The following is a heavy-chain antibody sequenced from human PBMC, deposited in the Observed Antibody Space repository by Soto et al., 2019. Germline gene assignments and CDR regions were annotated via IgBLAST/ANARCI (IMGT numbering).Heavy chain of an antibody. CDR2: INHSGST. D-gene: IGHD6-13*01. CDR1: GGSFSGYY. V-gene: IGHV4-34*01. J-gene: IGHJ5*02. CDR3: ARALAAAGTRNWFDP. Sequence: PSETLSLTCAVYGGSFSGYYWSWIRQPPGKGLEWIGEINHSGSTNYNPSLKSRVTISVDTSKNQFSLKLSSVTAADTAVYYCARALAAAGTRNWFDPWGQGTLVTVSS.